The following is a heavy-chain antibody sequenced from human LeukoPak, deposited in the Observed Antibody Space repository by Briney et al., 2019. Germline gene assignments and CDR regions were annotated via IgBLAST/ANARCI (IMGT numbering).Heavy chain of an antibody. CDR3: ARVRGGNYFDY. CDR1: GGSFSGYY. V-gene: IGHV4-34*01. D-gene: IGHD4-23*01. J-gene: IGHJ4*02. CDR2: INHSGST. Sequence: SETLSLTCAVYGGSFSGYYWSWIRQPPGKGLEWIGEINHSGSTNYDPSLKSRVTISVDTSKNQFSLKLSSVTAADTAVYYCARVRGGNYFDYWGQGTLVTVSS.